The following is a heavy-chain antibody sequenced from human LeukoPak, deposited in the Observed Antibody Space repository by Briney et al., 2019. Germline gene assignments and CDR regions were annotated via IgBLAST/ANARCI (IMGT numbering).Heavy chain of an antibody. Sequence: GGSLRLSCAASGFTFSSYSMNWVRQAPGKGLEWVSSISSSSSHIYYADSVKGRFTISRDNAKNSLYLQMNSLRAEDTAVYYCASGDSSGYSTFDYWGQGTLVTVSS. CDR3: ASGDSSGYSTFDY. D-gene: IGHD3-22*01. CDR1: GFTFSSYS. V-gene: IGHV3-21*01. J-gene: IGHJ4*02. CDR2: ISSSSSHI.